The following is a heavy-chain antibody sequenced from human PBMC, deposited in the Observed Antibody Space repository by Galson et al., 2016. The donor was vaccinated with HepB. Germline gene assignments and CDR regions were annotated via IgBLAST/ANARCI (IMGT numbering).Heavy chain of an antibody. CDR1: GFTFEEYG. Sequence: SLRLSCAASGFTFEEYGMHWVRQAPGKGLEWVSGISWKSGGLGYAGSVKGRFTISRDNGRNSLYLQLNSLRTEDTALYYCVKERTPYSGSYSPLDSWGQGTLVTVSS. CDR2: ISWKSGGL. J-gene: IGHJ4*02. CDR3: VKERTPYSGSYSPLDS. D-gene: IGHD1-26*01. V-gene: IGHV3-9*01.